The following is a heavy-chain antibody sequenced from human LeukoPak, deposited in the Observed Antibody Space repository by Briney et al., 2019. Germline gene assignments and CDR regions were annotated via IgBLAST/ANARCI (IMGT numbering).Heavy chain of an antibody. V-gene: IGHV3-30*04. D-gene: IGHD3-9*01. Sequence: GGSLRLSCAASGFTFSSYAMHWVRQAPGKGLEWVAVISYDGSNKYYADSVKGRFTISRDNSKNTLYLQMNSLRAEETAVYYCARDIPFDWPSANWFDPWGQGTLVNVSS. CDR1: GFTFSSYA. CDR2: ISYDGSNK. J-gene: IGHJ5*02. CDR3: ARDIPFDWPSANWFDP.